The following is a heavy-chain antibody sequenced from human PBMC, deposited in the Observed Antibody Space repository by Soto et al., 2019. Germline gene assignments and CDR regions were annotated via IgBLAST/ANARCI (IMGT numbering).Heavy chain of an antibody. CDR2: IIPILGIA. D-gene: IGHD3-9*01. Sequence: SVKVSCKGSGYTFTSYHISWVRQAPGQGLEWMGRIIPILGIANYAQKFQGRVTITADKSTSTAYMELSSLRSEDTAVYYCASHFDWSPLVWGQGTTVTVSS. J-gene: IGHJ6*02. V-gene: IGHV1-69*02. CDR1: GYTFTSYH. CDR3: ASHFDWSPLV.